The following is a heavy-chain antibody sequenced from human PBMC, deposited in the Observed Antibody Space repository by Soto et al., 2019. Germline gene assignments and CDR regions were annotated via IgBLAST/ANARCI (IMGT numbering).Heavy chain of an antibody. CDR2: IYSGGAT. V-gene: IGHV3-53*01. CDR3: ARVGPYASGSYMLRYNWFDP. CDR1: GFSVSTSH. Sequence: EVQLVDSGGGLIQPGGSLRLSCAAAGFSVSTSHMNWVRQTPGKGLEWVSVIYSGGATYYAASVKGRFTISRDKSKNTVDLQMNSLRAEDTAVYYCARVGPYASGSYMLRYNWFDPWGQGTLVTVSS. J-gene: IGHJ5*02. D-gene: IGHD3-10*01.